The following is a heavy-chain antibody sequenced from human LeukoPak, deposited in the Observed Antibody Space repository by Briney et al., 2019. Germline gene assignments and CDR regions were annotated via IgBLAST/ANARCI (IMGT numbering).Heavy chain of an antibody. CDR1: GFTISNYW. CDR3: GKVIHYYQIDY. CDR2: IKQDGSEK. V-gene: IGHV3-7*01. D-gene: IGHD3-22*01. Sequence: GGSLRLSCAASGFTISNYWMIWVRRPPGKEREWVASIKQDGSEKKYVGSVWGRFTITRDNAKNVFDMEMNSLTAEYTAVYDCGKVIHYYQIDYWGQGTLVTVSS. J-gene: IGHJ4*01.